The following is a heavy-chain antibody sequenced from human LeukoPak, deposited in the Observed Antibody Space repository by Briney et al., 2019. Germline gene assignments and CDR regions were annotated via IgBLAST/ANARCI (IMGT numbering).Heavy chain of an antibody. J-gene: IGHJ4*02. Sequence: GESLKISCKGSGYTFTNYWIGWVGQLPGKGREWLGIMYPGDSDTRYSPSFQGQVTISADKSISTAYLQWSSLKASDTAMYYCARGDYGDFRVFYTLFDYWGQGTLVTVSS. D-gene: IGHD4-17*01. CDR2: MYPGDSDT. CDR3: ARGDYGDFRVFYTLFDY. V-gene: IGHV5-51*01. CDR1: GYTFTNYW.